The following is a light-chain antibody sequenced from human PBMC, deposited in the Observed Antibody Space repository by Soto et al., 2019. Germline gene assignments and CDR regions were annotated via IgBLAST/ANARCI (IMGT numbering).Light chain of an antibody. Sequence: QSALTQPRSVSGSPGQSVTISCTGTSSDVGDYNYVSWYQQHPGKAPKLLIYAVNMRPSGVPDRFSGSKSGNTASLTISGLHVEDESDYSCCSYTGSYTWVFGGGTKVTVL. V-gene: IGLV2-11*01. CDR1: SSDVGDYNY. CDR2: AVN. CDR3: CSYTGSYTWV. J-gene: IGLJ3*02.